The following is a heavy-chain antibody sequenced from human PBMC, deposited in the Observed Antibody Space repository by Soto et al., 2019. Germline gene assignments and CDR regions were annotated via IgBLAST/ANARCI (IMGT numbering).Heavy chain of an antibody. D-gene: IGHD2-8*01. Sequence: ASVKVSCKPSGYTFNTYYLHWVRQAPGQALEWMGVIHPSGGGTTYAQKFLGRFTISRDNAKNSLYLQMNSLRDEDTAVYYCARDRRYCTNGVCPRFDYWGQGTLVTVSS. CDR3: ARDRRYCTNGVCPRFDY. CDR1: GYTFNTYY. J-gene: IGHJ4*02. CDR2: IHPSGGGT. V-gene: IGHV1-46*02.